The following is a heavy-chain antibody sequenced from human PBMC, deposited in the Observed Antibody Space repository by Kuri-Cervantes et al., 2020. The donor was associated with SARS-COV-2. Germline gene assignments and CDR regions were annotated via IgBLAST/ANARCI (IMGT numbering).Heavy chain of an antibody. CDR3: VKDYYGSGSYYMNWFDP. J-gene: IGHJ5*02. CDR1: GFTFSSYG. Sequence: LSLTCAASGFTFSSYGMHWVRQAPGKGLEWVAVIWYDGSNKYYADSVKGRFTISRDNSKNTLYLQMSSLRAEDTAVYYCVKDYYGSGSYYMNWFDPWGQGTLVTVSS. D-gene: IGHD3-10*01. V-gene: IGHV3-33*06. CDR2: IWYDGSNK.